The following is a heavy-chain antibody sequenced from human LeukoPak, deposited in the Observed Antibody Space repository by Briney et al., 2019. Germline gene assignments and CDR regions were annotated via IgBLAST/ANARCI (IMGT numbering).Heavy chain of an antibody. V-gene: IGHV5-51*01. D-gene: IGHD5-18*01. CDR3: ARVHLIQLWFTLDY. Sequence: SSSSYYWGWIRQPPGKGLEWMGIIYPGDSDTRYSPSFQGQVTISADKSISTAYLQWSSLKASDTAMYYCARVHLIQLWFTLDYWGQGTLVTVSS. CDR1: SSSSYY. CDR2: IYPGDSDT. J-gene: IGHJ4*02.